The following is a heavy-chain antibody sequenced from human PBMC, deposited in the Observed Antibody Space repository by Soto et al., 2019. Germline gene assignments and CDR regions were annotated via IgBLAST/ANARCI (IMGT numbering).Heavy chain of an antibody. J-gene: IGHJ5*02. V-gene: IGHV4-59*01. CDR1: GGSISSYY. Sequence: PSETLSLTCTVSGGSISSYYWSWIRQPPGKGLEWIGYIYYSGSTNYNPSLKSRVTISVDTSKNQFSLKLSSVTAADTAVYYCAGAPPPYYDILSVPAFGWFDPWGQGTLVTVSS. CDR3: AGAPPPYYDILSVPAFGWFDP. CDR2: IYYSGST. D-gene: IGHD3-9*01.